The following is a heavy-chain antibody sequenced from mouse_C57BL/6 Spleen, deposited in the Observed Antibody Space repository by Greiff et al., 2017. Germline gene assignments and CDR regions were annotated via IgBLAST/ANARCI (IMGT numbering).Heavy chain of an antibody. D-gene: IGHD2-5*01. CDR2: IHPSDSDT. Sequence: QVQLQQPGAELVKPGASVKVSCKASGYTFTSYWMHWVKQRPGQGLEWIGRIHPSDSDTNYNQKFKGKATLTVDKSSSTAYMQLSSLTSEDAAVYYCSPCDSNYVGFAYWGQGTLVTVSA. CDR3: SPCDSNYVGFAY. CDR1: GYTFTSYW. V-gene: IGHV1-74*01. J-gene: IGHJ3*01.